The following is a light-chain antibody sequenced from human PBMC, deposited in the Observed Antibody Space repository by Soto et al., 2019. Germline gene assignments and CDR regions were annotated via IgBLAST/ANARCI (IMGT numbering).Light chain of an antibody. CDR1: QNIYRY. CDR2: GAS. J-gene: IGKJ5*01. CDR3: QQNYNTLIT. Sequence: DIQMTQSPSSLSASVGDRVTITCRASQNIYRYLNWYQHKPGKAPKLLIFGASNLQSGVPSRFSGSGSGTDFTLTISSLQPEDFTTYYCQQNYNTLITFGQGTRLEI. V-gene: IGKV1-39*01.